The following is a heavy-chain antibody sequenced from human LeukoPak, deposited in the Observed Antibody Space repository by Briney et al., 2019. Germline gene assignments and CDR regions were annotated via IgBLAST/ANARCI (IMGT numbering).Heavy chain of an antibody. CDR3: ARDPRGLRGVLYYFDC. V-gene: IGHV3-30-3*01. D-gene: IGHD3-10*01. J-gene: IGHJ4*02. CDR2: ISYDGSNK. CDR1: GFTFSNYA. Sequence: GGSLRLTCAASGFTFSNYAIHWVRQAPGKGLEWVAVISYDGSNKYYADSVKGRFTISRDNAKNTLYLQMNSLRAEDTAVYYCARDPRGLRGVLYYFDCWGQGTLVTVSS.